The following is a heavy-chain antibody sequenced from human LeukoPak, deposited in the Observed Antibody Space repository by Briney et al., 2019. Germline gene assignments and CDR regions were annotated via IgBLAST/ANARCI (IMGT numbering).Heavy chain of an antibody. CDR1: GGSISSGDYY. CDR3: ARILGDYYDSSGPFDI. V-gene: IGHV2-70*11. Sequence: TLSLTCTVSGGSISSGDYYWSWIRQPPGKALEWLARIDWDDDKYYSTSLKTRLTISKDTSKNQVVLTMTNMDPVDTATYYCARILGDYYDSSGPFDIWGQGTMVTVSS. J-gene: IGHJ3*02. D-gene: IGHD3-22*01. CDR2: IDWDDDK.